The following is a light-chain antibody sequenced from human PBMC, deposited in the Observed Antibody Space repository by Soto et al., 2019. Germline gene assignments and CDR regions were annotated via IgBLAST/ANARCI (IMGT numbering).Light chain of an antibody. CDR1: QSVSSSF. Sequence: EIGLTQSPGTLSLSPGERATLSCRASQSVSSSFLAWYQQKPGQAPRLPIYGASNRAAGIPDRFSGSGSGTEFTLTISRLEPEDFAVYYCQQYVTSPWPFGQGTKVAI. J-gene: IGKJ1*01. CDR2: GAS. V-gene: IGKV3-20*01. CDR3: QQYVTSPWP.